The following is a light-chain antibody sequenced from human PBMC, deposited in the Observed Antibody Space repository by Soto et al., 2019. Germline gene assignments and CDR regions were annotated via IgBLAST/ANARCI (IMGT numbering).Light chain of an antibody. J-gene: IGKJ1*01. CDR1: QSVSSSY. V-gene: IGKV3-20*01. CDR3: QQYGSSPKT. Sequence: DIVLTQSPGTLSLSPGERATLSCRASQSVSSSYLAWYQQKPGQAPRLLIYGASSRATGLPDRFSGSGSGTDFTLTISRLEPEDFAVYYCQQYGSSPKTFGQGTKVDIK. CDR2: GAS.